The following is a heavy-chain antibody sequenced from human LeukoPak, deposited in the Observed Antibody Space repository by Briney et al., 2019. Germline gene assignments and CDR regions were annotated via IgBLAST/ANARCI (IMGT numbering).Heavy chain of an antibody. CDR3: VRSLRGIIW. CDR1: GVSISSTSYY. V-gene: IGHV4-39*01. D-gene: IGHD3-10*01. Sequence: SETLSLTCTVSGVSISSTSYYWGWISQPPGKGLEWIGSIYYSGSTYYSPSLKSRVTISVDTSTNQFSLKLSSVTAADTAVYYCVRSLRGIIWWGQGTPVTVSS. J-gene: IGHJ4*02. CDR2: IYYSGST.